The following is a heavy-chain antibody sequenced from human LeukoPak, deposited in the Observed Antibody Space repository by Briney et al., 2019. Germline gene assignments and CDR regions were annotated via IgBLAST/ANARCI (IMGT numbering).Heavy chain of an antibody. D-gene: IGHD1-26*01. CDR2: FDPEDGET. V-gene: IGHV1-24*01. Sequence: ASVKVSCKVSGYTLTELSMHWVRQAPGKGLEWMGGFDPEDGETIYAQKFQGRVTMTEDTSTDTAYMELSSLRSEDTAVYYCASTAYSGSYSPTDAFDIWGQGTMVTVSS. J-gene: IGHJ3*02. CDR1: GYTLTELS. CDR3: ASTAYSGSYSPTDAFDI.